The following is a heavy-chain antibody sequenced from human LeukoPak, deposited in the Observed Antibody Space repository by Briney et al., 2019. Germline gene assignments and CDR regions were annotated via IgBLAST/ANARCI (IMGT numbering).Heavy chain of an antibody. D-gene: IGHD6-19*01. CDR2: ILDSGTA. CDR1: GGTFSDYY. CDR3: ARTRRSSGWFLDH. J-gene: IGHJ4*02. Sequence: SETLSLTCAVYGGTFSDYYWSWVRQSPGGGLEWIGEILDSGTANYNPSLKSRVTLSVDTSKNQFSLTLTSVTAADTALYFCARTRRSSGWFLDHWGQGTQVTVSS. V-gene: IGHV4-34*12.